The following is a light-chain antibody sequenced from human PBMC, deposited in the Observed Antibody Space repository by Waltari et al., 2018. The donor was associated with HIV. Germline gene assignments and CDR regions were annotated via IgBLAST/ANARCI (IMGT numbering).Light chain of an antibody. CDR2: DVT. V-gene: IGLV2-11*01. Sequence: QSALTQPRSVSVSPGQSVTIPCTGTSSDVGGYTYVSWYQQHPGKAPKLMIYDVTKRPSGVPDRFSGSKSGNTASLTISWLQAEDEADYFCCSYAGGYTLVFGGGTKLTVL. CDR1: SSDVGGYTY. J-gene: IGLJ3*02. CDR3: CSYAGGYTLV.